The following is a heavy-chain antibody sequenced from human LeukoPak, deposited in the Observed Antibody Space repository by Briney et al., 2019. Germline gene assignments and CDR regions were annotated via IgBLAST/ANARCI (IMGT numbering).Heavy chain of an antibody. D-gene: IGHD6-13*01. J-gene: IGHJ5*02. CDR2: INPNSGGT. CDR1: GGTFSSYA. CDR3: ARDRVAAAGP. V-gene: IGHV1-2*02. Sequence: ASVKVSCKASGGTFSSYAISWVRQAPGQGLEWMGWINPNSGGTNYAQKFQGRVTMTRDTSISTAYMELSRLRSDDTAVYYCARDRVAAAGPWGQGTLVTVSS.